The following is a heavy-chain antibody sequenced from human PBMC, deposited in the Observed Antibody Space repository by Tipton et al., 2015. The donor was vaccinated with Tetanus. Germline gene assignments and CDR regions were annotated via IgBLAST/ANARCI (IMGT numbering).Heavy chain of an antibody. CDR3: ARQWQLVYFDS. CDR2: IYYTGST. V-gene: IGHV4-39*01. J-gene: IGHJ4*02. Sequence: TLSLTCTVSGGSISNVVFYWGWIRQSPGKGLEWIGSIYYTGSTYYNPSLESRVTMSVDTSKNQFSLEPRSVTAADTAVYYCARQWQLVYFDSWGQGTRVTVSS. CDR1: GGSISNVVFY. D-gene: IGHD6-6*01.